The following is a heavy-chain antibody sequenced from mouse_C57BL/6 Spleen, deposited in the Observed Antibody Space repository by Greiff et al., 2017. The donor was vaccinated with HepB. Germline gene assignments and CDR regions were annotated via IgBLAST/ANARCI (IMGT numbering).Heavy chain of an antibody. D-gene: IGHD2-5*01. J-gene: IGHJ4*01. CDR1: GYAFSSSW. Sequence: QVQLQQSGPELVKPGASVKISCKASGYAFSSSWMNWVKQRPGQGLEWIGRIYPGDGDTNYNGKFKGKATLTADKSSSTAYMHLSNLTSEDSAVYFYANSNYGYYYDMDYWGQGTSVTVSS. CDR2: IYPGDGDT. CDR3: ANSNYGYYYDMDY. V-gene: IGHV1-82*01.